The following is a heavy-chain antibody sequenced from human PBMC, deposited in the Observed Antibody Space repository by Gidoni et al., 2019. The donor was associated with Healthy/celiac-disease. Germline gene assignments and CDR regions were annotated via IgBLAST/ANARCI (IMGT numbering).Heavy chain of an antibody. CDR1: GFTVSKAW. J-gene: IGHJ6*02. V-gene: IGHV3-15*01. CDR2: IKSKSDGGTT. CDR3: TTPTTPTTATSSYYYYGMDV. Sequence: EVQLVESGGGLVKPGGSLRLSCAASGFTVSKAWMSWVRQAPGKGLEWVGRIKSKSDGGTTDYAAPVKGRFSISRDDSKNTLYLQMSSLKTEDTAMYYCTTPTTPTTATSSYYYYGMDVWGQGTTVTVSS. D-gene: IGHD1-1*01.